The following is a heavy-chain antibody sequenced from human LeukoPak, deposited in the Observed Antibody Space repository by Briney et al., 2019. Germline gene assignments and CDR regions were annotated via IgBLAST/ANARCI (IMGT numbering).Heavy chain of an antibody. J-gene: IGHJ4*02. Sequence: PSETLSLTCTVSGGSISSSSYYWGWIRQPPGKGLEWIGSIYYSGSTYYNPSLKSRVTMSVDTSKNQFSLKLSSVTAADTAVYYCARSIAVAVIDYWGQGTLVTVSS. D-gene: IGHD6-19*01. CDR3: ARSIAVAVIDY. CDR2: IYYSGST. CDR1: GGSISSSSYY. V-gene: IGHV4-39*01.